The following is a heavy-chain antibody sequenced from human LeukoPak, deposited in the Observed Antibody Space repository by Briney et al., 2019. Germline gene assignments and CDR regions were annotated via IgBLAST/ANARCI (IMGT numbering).Heavy chain of an antibody. J-gene: IGHJ4*02. CDR1: GGTFSSYT. V-gene: IGHV1-69*02. Sequence: ASVKVSCKASGGTFSSYTISWVRQAPGQGLEWMGRIIPILGIANYAQKFQGRVTITADKSTSTAYMELSSLRSEDTAVYYCARGGRGDSGYDYWGQGTLVTVSS. D-gene: IGHD5-12*01. CDR3: ARGGRGDSGYDY. CDR2: IIPILGIA.